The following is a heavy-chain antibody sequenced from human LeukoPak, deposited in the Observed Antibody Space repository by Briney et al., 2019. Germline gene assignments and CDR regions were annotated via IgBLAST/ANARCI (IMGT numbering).Heavy chain of an antibody. V-gene: IGHV4-30-4*01. CDR1: GGSISSGDYY. J-gene: IGHJ3*02. D-gene: IGHD6-19*01. Sequence: SSETLSLTCTVSGGSISSGDYYWSWIRQPPGKGLEWIGYIYYSGSTYYNPSLKSRVTISVDTSKNQFSLKLSSVTAADTAVYYCARDSSGWYEDAFDIWGQGTMVNVSS. CDR3: ARDSSGWYEDAFDI. CDR2: IYYSGST.